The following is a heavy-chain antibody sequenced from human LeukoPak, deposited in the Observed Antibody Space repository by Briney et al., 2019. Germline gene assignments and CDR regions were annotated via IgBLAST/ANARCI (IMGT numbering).Heavy chain of an antibody. Sequence: GGSLRLSCLTSGFTLSTNAMSWVRQAPGKGLEWISGISGSGASTYYADSVKGRFTISRDNSKNTLYLQMNSLRAEDTAVYYCAKGLRTYFDYWGQGTLVTVSS. CDR3: AKGLRTYFDY. D-gene: IGHD5-12*01. J-gene: IGHJ4*02. CDR1: GFTLSTNA. CDR2: ISGSGAST. V-gene: IGHV3-23*01.